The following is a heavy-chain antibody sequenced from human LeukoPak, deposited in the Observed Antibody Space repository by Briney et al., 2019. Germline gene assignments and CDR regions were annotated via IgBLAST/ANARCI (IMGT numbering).Heavy chain of an antibody. CDR3: ARFAAGGSYYYYMDV. Sequence: PGGSLRLSCAASGFTDSSNYMSWVRQAPGKGLEWVSNIGTSSTTIYYADSVKGRFTISRDNAKNSLYLQMNSLRADDTAVYYCARFAAGGSYYYYMDVWGKGTTVTVSS. V-gene: IGHV3-48*01. D-gene: IGHD6-25*01. J-gene: IGHJ6*03. CDR2: IGTSSTTI. CDR1: GFTDSSNY.